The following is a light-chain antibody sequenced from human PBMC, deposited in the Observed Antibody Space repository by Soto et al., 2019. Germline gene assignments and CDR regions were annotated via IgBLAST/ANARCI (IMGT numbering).Light chain of an antibody. J-gene: IGKJ1*01. CDR1: QTVSSSS. CDR2: GAS. CDR3: QQSYNTPRT. V-gene: IGKV3D-20*02. Sequence: ENVMTHSPATLSVSPGERATLSCGASQTVSSSSLAWYQQKPGQAPRLLIYGASSRAAGIPDRFSGSGSGTDFTLTITSLQPEDFATYYCQQSYNTPRTFGQGTKVDIK.